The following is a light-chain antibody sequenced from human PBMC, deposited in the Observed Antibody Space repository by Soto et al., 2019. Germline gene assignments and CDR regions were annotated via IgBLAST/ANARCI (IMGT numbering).Light chain of an antibody. CDR1: QSVSSAN. J-gene: IGKJ1*01. CDR3: HQYGNSPQT. V-gene: IGKV3-20*01. CDR2: GAS. Sequence: EIVLTQSPGTLSLSPGERATLSCRASQSVSSANSAWYQQKPGQAPRLLIYGASSRATGIPDRFSGSGSGTVFTLTISILEPDDFAVYYCHQYGNSPQTFGQGTKVDIK.